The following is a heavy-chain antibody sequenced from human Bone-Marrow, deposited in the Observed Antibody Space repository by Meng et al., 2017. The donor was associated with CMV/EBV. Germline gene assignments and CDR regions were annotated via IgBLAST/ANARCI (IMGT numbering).Heavy chain of an antibody. V-gene: IGHV1-2*02. D-gene: IGHD6-13*01. Sequence: ASVKVSCKASGYTFTGYYMHWVRQAPGQGLEWMGWINPNSGGTNYAQKCQGRVTMTRDTSISTAYMELSRLRSDDTAVYYCASLRTSTAALDYWGQGTLVTVSS. CDR1: GYTFTGYY. J-gene: IGHJ4*02. CDR3: ASLRTSTAALDY. CDR2: INPNSGGT.